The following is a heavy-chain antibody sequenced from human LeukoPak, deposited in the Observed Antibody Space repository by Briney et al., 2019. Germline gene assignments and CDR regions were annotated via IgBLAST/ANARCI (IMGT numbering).Heavy chain of an antibody. V-gene: IGHV3-7*01. J-gene: IGHJ4*02. Sequence: GGSLRLSCAASGFTFSSHWMSWVRQAPGKGLEWVANIKQDGSEKYYVDSVKGRFTISRDNAKNSLYLQMNSLRAEDTAVYYCARDPSRGSSWTRDYWGQGTLVTVSS. CDR3: ARDPSRGSSWTRDY. CDR1: GFTFSSHW. CDR2: IKQDGSEK. D-gene: IGHD6-13*01.